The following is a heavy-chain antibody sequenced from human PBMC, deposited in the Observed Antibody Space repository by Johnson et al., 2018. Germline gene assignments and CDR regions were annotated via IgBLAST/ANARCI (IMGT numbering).Heavy chain of an antibody. CDR2: ITWNSGSI. CDR3: AKDFYCSSTICSDFHI. Sequence: VQLVESGGGLVHPGRSLRLSCAASGFTFEDYAMHWVRQAPGKGLEWVSGITWNSGSIAYADSVKGRFTISRDNAKNSLYLQMNSLRAEDTALYFWAKDFYCSSTICSDFHIWGQGTMVTVSS. CDR1: GFTFEDYA. V-gene: IGHV3-9*01. J-gene: IGHJ3*02. D-gene: IGHD2-2*01.